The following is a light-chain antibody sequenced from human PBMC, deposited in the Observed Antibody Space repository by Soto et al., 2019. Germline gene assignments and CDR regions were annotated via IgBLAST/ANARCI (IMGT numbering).Light chain of an antibody. V-gene: IGKV3-15*01. Sequence: EIVMTQSPATLSVSPGERATLSCRASQNVRSNLAWYQQKPGQAPRLLIYGASTRATGIPARFSGSGSGTEFTLTISSLQSEDFAVYYCQEYNNWHPVTFGGGTKVDIK. J-gene: IGKJ4*01. CDR1: QNVRSN. CDR2: GAS. CDR3: QEYNNWHPVT.